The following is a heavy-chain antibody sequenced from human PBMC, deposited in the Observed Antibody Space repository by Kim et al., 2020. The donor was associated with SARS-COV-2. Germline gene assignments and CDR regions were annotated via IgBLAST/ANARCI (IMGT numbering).Heavy chain of an antibody. CDR1: GYIFTTYA. D-gene: IGHD3-9*01. J-gene: IGHJ4*02. CDR3: ARVPLTGYLSGSFDS. CDR2: IKADNGNT. Sequence: ASVKVSCRASGYIFTTYAIHWVRQAPGQSLEWMAWIKADNGNTKYSQNFQGRVTITSDTSATTAYMELSSLRSEDTAVYYCARVPLTGYLSGSFDSWGQGTLVTVSS. V-gene: IGHV1-3*01.